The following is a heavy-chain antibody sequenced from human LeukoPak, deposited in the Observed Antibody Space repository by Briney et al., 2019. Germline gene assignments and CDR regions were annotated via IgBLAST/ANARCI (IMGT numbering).Heavy chain of an antibody. CDR1: GGTFSSYA. CDR2: IIPIFGTA. D-gene: IGHD5-18*01. Sequence: SVKVSCKAPGGTFSSYAISWVRQAPGQGLEWMGGIIPIFGTANYAQKFQGRVTITADESTSTAYMELSSLRSEDTAVYYCAREAGYSYGYGGNWFDPWGQGTLVTVSS. CDR3: AREAGYSYGYGGNWFDP. J-gene: IGHJ5*02. V-gene: IGHV1-69*01.